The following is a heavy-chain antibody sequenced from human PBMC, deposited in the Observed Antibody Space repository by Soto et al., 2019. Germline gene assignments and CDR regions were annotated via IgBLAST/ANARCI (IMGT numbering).Heavy chain of an antibody. Sequence: EVQLVESGGGLVQPGGSLRLSCAASGFTFSSYEMNWVRRAPGKGLEWLSYITSSGDTIYVADSVRGRFTISRDNAQNSLYLQMNSLRVEDTATYYCARERRFMEWSPIDYWGQGTVVTVSS. J-gene: IGHJ4*02. CDR2: ITSSGDTI. CDR3: ARERRFMEWSPIDY. V-gene: IGHV3-48*03. D-gene: IGHD3-3*01. CDR1: GFTFSSYE.